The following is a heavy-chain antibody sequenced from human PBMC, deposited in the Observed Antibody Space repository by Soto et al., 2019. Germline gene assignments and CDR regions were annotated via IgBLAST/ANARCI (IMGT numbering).Heavy chain of an antibody. CDR3: ARGRTSSPTPGDY. J-gene: IGHJ4*02. V-gene: IGHV4-31*03. D-gene: IGHD2-2*01. CDR1: GGSISSGGYY. CDR2: IYYSGST. Sequence: QVQLQESGPGLVKPSQTLSLTCTVSGGSISSGGYYWSWIRQHPGKGLEWIGYIYYSGSTYYNPSLKSRINLSVDTSKNQFSLKLSSVTAADTAVYYCARGRTSSPTPGDYWGQGTLVTVSS.